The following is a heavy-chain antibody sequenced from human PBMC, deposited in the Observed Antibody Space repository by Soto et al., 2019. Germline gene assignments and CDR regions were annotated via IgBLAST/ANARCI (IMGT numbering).Heavy chain of an antibody. CDR3: AREFEVEVVTGDPPYFDF. Sequence: GGSLRLSCAASGFTFSSYSMNWVRQAPGKGLEWVSSISSSSSYIYYADSVKGRFTISRDKAKNSLYLQMNSLRAEDKAVDDCAREFEVEVVTGDPPYFDFWGQGTLVTVSS. CDR1: GFTFSSYS. CDR2: ISSSSSYI. V-gene: IGHV3-21*01. D-gene: IGHD7-27*01. J-gene: IGHJ4*02.